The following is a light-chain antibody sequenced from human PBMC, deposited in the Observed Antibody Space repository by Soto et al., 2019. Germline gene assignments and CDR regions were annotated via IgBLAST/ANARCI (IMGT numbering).Light chain of an antibody. V-gene: IGKV3-20*01. CDR2: GAS. J-gene: IGKJ5*01. CDR1: QSVSSR. Sequence: IVMTQSPCTLSLSQGERATLHCRARQSVSSRLGWYQQKPGQAPRLLISGASSRATGIPDRFSGRGFGTDLTLTISRLEPEDFALYYCQHDAGRSRITFAQGTRLEIK. CDR3: QHDAGRSRIT.